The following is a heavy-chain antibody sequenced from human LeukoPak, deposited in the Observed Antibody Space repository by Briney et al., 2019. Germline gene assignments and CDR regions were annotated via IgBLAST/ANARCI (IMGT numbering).Heavy chain of an antibody. J-gene: IGHJ3*02. CDR1: GGSISNNF. D-gene: IGHD4-17*01. CDR2: IYYSGST. V-gene: IGHV4-59*12. Sequence: SETLSLTCTVSGGSISNNFWTWIRQPPGKGLEWIGSIYYSGSTYYNPSLKSRVTISVDTSKNQFSLKLSSVTAADTAVYYCARQRQYGDYVSLYGAFDIWGQGTMVTVSS. CDR3: ARQRQYGDYVSLYGAFDI.